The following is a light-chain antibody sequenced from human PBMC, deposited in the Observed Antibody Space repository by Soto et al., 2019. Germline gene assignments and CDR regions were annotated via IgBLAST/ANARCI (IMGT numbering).Light chain of an antibody. CDR2: AAS. V-gene: IGKV1-39*01. J-gene: IGKJ1*01. Sequence: DIQMTQSPSSLSASVGDRVTITCRASQSISSYLNWYQQKPGKAPKLLLYAASRLQSGVPSRFSGSGSGTDFPLTISSLQPEDFATYYCQQSYSTPRFGQGTKVELK. CDR3: QQSYSTPR. CDR1: QSISSY.